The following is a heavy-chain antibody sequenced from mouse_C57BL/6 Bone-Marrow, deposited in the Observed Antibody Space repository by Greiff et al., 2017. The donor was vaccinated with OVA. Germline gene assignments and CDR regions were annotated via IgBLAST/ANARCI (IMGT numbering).Heavy chain of an antibody. D-gene: IGHD2-3*01. CDR3: ARRDGYYAMDY. CDR1: GFTFSDYG. V-gene: IGHV5-15*04. CDR2: ISNLAYSI. Sequence: EVKLVESGGGLVQPGGSLKLSCAASGFTFSDYGMAWVRQAPRKGPAWVAFISNLAYSIYYAATVTGRFTISRENANNTLYLEMSGLKSEDTAMYYCARRDGYYAMDYWGQGPSVTVSS. J-gene: IGHJ4*01.